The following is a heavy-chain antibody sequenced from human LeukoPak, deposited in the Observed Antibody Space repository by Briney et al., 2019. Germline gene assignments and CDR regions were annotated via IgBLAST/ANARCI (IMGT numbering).Heavy chain of an antibody. J-gene: IGHJ3*02. CDR2: INQDGSEK. V-gene: IGHV3-7*01. Sequence: GGSLRLSCEASGFRFGGFWMNWVRQAPGKGPERVANINQDGSEKLYVDSVKGRCTISRDNAKNSLYLQMNSLRVEDTAVYYCTRAVREAYDIWGHGTMVTVSS. D-gene: IGHD3-16*01. CDR1: GFRFGGFW. CDR3: TRAVREAYDI.